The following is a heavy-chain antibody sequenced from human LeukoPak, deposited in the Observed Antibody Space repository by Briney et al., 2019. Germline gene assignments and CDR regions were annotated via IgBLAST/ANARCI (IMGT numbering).Heavy chain of an antibody. J-gene: IGHJ4*02. CDR3: ARDGSGWYGGLFDY. D-gene: IGHD6-19*01. CDR1: GGSISSSSYY. Sequence: SETLSLTCTVSGGSISSSSYYWGWLRQPPGKGLEWIGSIYYSGSTYYNPSLKSRVTISVDTSKNQFSLKLSSVTAADTAVYYCARDGSGWYGGLFDYWGQGTLVTVSS. CDR2: IYYSGST. V-gene: IGHV4-39*07.